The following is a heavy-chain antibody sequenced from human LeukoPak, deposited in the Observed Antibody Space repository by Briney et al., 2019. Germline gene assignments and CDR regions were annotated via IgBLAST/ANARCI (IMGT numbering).Heavy chain of an antibody. Sequence: ASVKVSCTASGYSFTNYGISWVRQAPGQGLEWMGWLNTYSGNTNYAQKFQGRVTMTTDTSTSTVFMEMRSLRSDDTAVYFCARDRDTGYDCGYWGQGTLVTVSS. CDR1: GYSFTNYG. V-gene: IGHV1-18*04. D-gene: IGHD5-12*01. CDR2: LNTYSGNT. J-gene: IGHJ4*02. CDR3: ARDRDTGYDCGY.